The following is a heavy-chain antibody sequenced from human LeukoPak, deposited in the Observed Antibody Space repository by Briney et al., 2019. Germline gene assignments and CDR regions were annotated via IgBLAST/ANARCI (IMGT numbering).Heavy chain of an antibody. V-gene: IGHV3-23*01. CDR1: GFTFSSYA. CDR3: AKDGDYYDSSGYYYASFDY. Sequence: GASLRLSCAASGFTFSSYAMSWVRQAPGKGLEWVSAISGSGGSTYYADSVKGRSTISRDNSKNTLYLQMNSLRAEDTAVYYCAKDGDYYDSSGYYYASFDYWGQRTLVTVSS. J-gene: IGHJ4*02. D-gene: IGHD3-22*01. CDR2: ISGSGGST.